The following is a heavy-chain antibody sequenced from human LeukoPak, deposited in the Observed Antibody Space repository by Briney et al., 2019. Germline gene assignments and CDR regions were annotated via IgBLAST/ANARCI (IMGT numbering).Heavy chain of an antibody. CDR3: AKSRDFWSGSNNWFDA. J-gene: IGHJ5*02. CDR1: GFTLSSYG. Sequence: GRSLRLSCAASGFTLSSYGMHWVRQAPGKGLEWVAVIWYGGNNRYFADSVKGRFTISRDNSKNTLYLQMNSLRAEDTAVYYCAKSRDFWSGSNNWFDAWGLGTLVTVSS. D-gene: IGHD3-3*01. V-gene: IGHV3-33*06. CDR2: IWYGGNNR.